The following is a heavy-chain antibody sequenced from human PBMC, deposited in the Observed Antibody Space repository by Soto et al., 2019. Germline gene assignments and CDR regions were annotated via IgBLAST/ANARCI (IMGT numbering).Heavy chain of an antibody. CDR2: IRSKANSYAT. D-gene: IGHD5-12*01. J-gene: IGHJ6*03. CDR3: TRPTEVATIQGAYYYYYYYMDV. V-gene: IGHV3-73*01. Sequence: GGSLRLSCAASGFTFSGSAMHWVRQASGKGLEWVGRIRSKANSYATAYAASVKGRFTISRDDSKNTAYLQMNSLKTEDTAVYYCTRPTEVATIQGAYYYYYYYMDVWGKGTTVTVSS. CDR1: GFTFSGSA.